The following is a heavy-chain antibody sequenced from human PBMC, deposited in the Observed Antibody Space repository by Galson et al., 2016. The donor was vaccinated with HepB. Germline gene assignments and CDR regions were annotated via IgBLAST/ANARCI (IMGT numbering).Heavy chain of an antibody. Sequence: SETLSLTCTVSGGSIISYYWSWIRQPAGKGLEWIGHIHTTGKINYNPSLKSRVTMSSDTSNGQFSLNLTSLTAADTAVYYCARDRGYSTSSDWYFDLWGRGALVTVSP. CDR1: GGSIISYY. CDR3: ARDRGYSTSSDWYFDL. CDR2: IHTTGKI. V-gene: IGHV4-4*07. J-gene: IGHJ2*01. D-gene: IGHD2-8*01.